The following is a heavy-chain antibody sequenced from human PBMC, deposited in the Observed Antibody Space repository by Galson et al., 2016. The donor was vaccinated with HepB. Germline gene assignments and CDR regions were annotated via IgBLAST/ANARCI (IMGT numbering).Heavy chain of an antibody. J-gene: IGHJ5*01. D-gene: IGHD6-19*01. CDR1: GGSIGNQY. Sequence: ETLSLTCTVSGGSIGNQYWSWIRQSPGKGLEWIGYVYHSGTTNYNPSLESRVTMSVDTSTNQIFLNLRSVTAADTAVYYCARDKGVAVALRWFEYWGQGTLVTVSS. CDR2: VYHSGTT. V-gene: IGHV4-59*11. CDR3: ARDKGVAVALRWFEY.